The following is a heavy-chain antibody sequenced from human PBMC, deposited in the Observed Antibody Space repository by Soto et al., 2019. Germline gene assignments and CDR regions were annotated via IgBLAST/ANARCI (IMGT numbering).Heavy chain of an antibody. D-gene: IGHD3-10*01. J-gene: IGHJ6*02. V-gene: IGHV4-31*02. Sequence: SETLCLTWTVSGGNIGSGGYYWSWIRQHPGKGLEWIGYIYYSGSTYYNPSLKSRVTISVDTSKNQFSLKLSSVTAADTAVYYCAREAMVRGFPYYYYYGMDVWGQGTTVTVSS. CDR3: AREAMVRGFPYYYYYGMDV. CDR2: IYYSGST. CDR1: GGNIGSGGYY.